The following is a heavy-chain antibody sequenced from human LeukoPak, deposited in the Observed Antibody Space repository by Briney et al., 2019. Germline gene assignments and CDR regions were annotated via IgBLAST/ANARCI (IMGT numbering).Heavy chain of an antibody. D-gene: IGHD2-2*03. CDR2: VSTYTGNT. CDR3: GRDEDIPTYPNWIDT. V-gene: IGHV1-18*01. J-gene: IGHJ5*02. Sequence: VASVKVSCKASGYSFFNSGITWVRQAPGQGPEWIGWVSTYTGNTNYAEEVQGRITMTTDTSTNTAYMELRSLKSDDTAVYYCGRDEDIPTYPNWIDTWGQGTLLTVSS. CDR1: GYSFFNSG.